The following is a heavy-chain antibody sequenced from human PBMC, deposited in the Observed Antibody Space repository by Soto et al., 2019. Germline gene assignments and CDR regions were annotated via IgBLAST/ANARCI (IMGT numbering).Heavy chain of an antibody. CDR1: RDTFTSYY. D-gene: IGHD1-26*01. J-gene: IGHJ5*02. CDR2: INPHGGST. Sequence: QLVQSGGEVKQPGASVKVSCKAPRDTFTSYYINWVRQAPGQGLEWMGVINPHGGSTAYAQKFKGRVNLTRDASASTVYREVSSLTAEDTAMYYCARSSGGNFGIIIEGTKWCAPWGQGTLVTVSS. V-gene: IGHV1-46*01. CDR3: ARSSGGNFGIIIEGTKWCAP.